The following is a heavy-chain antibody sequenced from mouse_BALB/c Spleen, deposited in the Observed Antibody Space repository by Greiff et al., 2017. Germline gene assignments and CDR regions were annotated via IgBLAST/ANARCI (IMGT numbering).Heavy chain of an antibody. V-gene: IGHV5-6-3*01. CDR1: GFTFSSYG. J-gene: IGHJ3*01. CDR2: INSNGGRT. D-gene: IGHD2-4*01. Sequence: EVQLQESGGGLVQPGGSLKLSCAASGFTFSSYGMSWVRQTPDKRLELVATINSNGGRTYYPDSVKGRFTISRDNAKNTLYLQMSSLKSEDTAMYYCARGTDYDVWFAYWGQGTLVTVSA. CDR3: ARGTDYDVWFAY.